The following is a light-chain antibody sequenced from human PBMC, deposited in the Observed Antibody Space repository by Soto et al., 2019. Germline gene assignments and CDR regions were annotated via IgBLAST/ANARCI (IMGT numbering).Light chain of an antibody. Sequence: DVVVPQSPLSLSVTLGQPASISCRCSQSLVYSDGRTYLTWFHQRPGQSPRRLIYKVSNVDSGVPDGFSGSESGTDFVLKISRVEAEDVGLFYCMQGTHVPFLFGQGTRLGIK. J-gene: IGKJ5*01. CDR2: KVS. CDR1: QSLVYSDGRTY. V-gene: IGKV2-30*01. CDR3: MQGTHVPFL.